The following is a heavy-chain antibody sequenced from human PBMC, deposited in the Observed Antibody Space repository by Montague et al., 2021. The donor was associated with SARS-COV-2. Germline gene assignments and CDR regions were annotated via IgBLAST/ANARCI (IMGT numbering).Heavy chain of an antibody. J-gene: IGHJ5*02. CDR1: GFTFSSYW. V-gene: IGHV3-74*01. D-gene: IGHD3-9*01. Sequence: SLRLSCAASGFTFSSYWMHWVRQAPGKGLVWVSRINSDGSSTSYADPVKGRFTISRDNAKNTLYLQMNSLRAEDTAVDYCARARGGVSVLRYFDWLLGRTNWFDPWGQGTLVTVSS. CDR2: INSDGSST. CDR3: ARARGGVSVLRYFDWLLGRTNWFDP.